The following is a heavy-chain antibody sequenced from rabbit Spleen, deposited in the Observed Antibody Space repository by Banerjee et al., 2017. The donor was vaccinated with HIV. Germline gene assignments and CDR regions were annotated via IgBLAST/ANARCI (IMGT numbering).Heavy chain of an antibody. V-gene: IGHV1S7*01. CDR2: IDPVFGIT. J-gene: IGHJ4*01. Sequence: QLEESAGGLVQPGGSLKLSCKASGFTLSRYYMNWVRQAPGKGLEWIGYIDPVFGITYYANWVNGRFTISSHNAQNTLYLQLNSLTAADTATYFCVREVAGKFSLWGQGTLVTVS. CDR3: VREVAGKFSL. CDR1: GFTLSRYY. D-gene: IGHD4-1*01.